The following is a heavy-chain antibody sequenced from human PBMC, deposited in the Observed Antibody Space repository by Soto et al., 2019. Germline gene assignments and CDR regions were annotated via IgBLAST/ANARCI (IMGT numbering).Heavy chain of an antibody. CDR2: IYPYDSDT. CDR3: ARHLVGSTRGNFDY. D-gene: IGHD2-2*01. CDR1: GYSFTSYW. Sequence: GESLKISCKTSGYSFTSYWIGWVRQMPGKGMEWMGNIYPYDSDTRYSPSFQGQVTISADTSITTAYLQWGGLRASDTAMYFCARHLVGSTRGNFDYWGQGTPVTVSS. V-gene: IGHV5-51*01. J-gene: IGHJ4*02.